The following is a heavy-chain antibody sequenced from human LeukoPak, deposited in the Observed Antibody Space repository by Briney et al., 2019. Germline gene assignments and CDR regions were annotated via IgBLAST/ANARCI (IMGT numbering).Heavy chain of an antibody. CDR3: ARDRKGDSSGWSKFDY. CDR1: GGSISSYY. Sequence: PSETLSLTCTVSGGSISSYYWSWIRQPAGKGLEWIGRIYTSGSTNYNPSLKSRVTMSVDTSKNQFSLKLSSVTAADTAVYYCARDRKGDSSGWSKFDYWGQGTLVTVSS. J-gene: IGHJ4*02. V-gene: IGHV4-4*07. CDR2: IYTSGST. D-gene: IGHD6-19*01.